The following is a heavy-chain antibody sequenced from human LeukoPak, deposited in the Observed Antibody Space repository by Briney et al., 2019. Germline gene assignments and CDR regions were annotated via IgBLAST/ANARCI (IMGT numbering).Heavy chain of an antibody. Sequence: GGSLRLSCAASGFTFSRYAMNWVRQAPGKGLEWVSYINTDSSDIHYADSVKGRFTISRDNARNTLYLQLSSLRAEDSGVYYCARDTFQPGLIDSWGQGTLVTVSS. J-gene: IGHJ4*02. D-gene: IGHD2-2*01. CDR1: GFTFSRYA. V-gene: IGHV3-21*05. CDR3: ARDTFQPGLIDS. CDR2: INTDSSDI.